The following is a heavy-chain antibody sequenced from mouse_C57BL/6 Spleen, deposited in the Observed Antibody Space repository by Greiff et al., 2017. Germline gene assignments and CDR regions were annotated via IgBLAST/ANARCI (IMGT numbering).Heavy chain of an antibody. J-gene: IGHJ3*01. V-gene: IGHV2-2*01. D-gene: IGHD1-1*01. Sequence: QVQLQQSGPGLVQPSQSLSITCTVSGFSLTSYGVHWVRPSPGKGLEWLGVIWSGGSTDYNAAFISRLSISKDNSKSQVFFKMNSLQADDTAIYYCARKNYGSSYSFFAYWGQGTLVTVSA. CDR2: IWSGGST. CDR3: ARKNYGSSYSFFAY. CDR1: GFSLTSYG.